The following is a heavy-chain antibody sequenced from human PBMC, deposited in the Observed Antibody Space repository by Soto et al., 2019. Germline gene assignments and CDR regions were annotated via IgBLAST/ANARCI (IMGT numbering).Heavy chain of an antibody. CDR1: GGTFSSYA. CDR3: ARDRWGYDFWSGGFDP. V-gene: IGHV1-69*01. J-gene: IGHJ5*02. Sequence: QVQLVQSGAEVKKPGSSVKVSCKASGGTFSSYAISWVRQAPGQGLEWMGGIIPIFGTANYAQKFQGRVTITADESTSTAYMELSSLRSEDTAVYYCARDRWGYDFWSGGFDPWGQGTLVTVSS. CDR2: IIPIFGTA. D-gene: IGHD3-3*01.